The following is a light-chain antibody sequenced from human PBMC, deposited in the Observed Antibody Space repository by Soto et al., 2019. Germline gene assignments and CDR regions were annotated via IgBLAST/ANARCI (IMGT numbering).Light chain of an antibody. CDR3: NNYNTVLFT. V-gene: IGKV1-5*03. Sequence: DIQMTQSPSTLAASVGDRVTITCRASQSISSWLAWYQQKPGKAPKLLIYKASSLHNGVPSRFSGYGSGTEFTHTTSALQPDDFATYYSNNYNTVLFTFGGGTRVEIK. J-gene: IGKJ4*01. CDR2: KAS. CDR1: QSISSW.